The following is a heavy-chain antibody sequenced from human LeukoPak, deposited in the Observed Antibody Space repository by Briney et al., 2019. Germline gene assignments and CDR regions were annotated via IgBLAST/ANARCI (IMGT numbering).Heavy chain of an antibody. V-gene: IGHV3-15*01. J-gene: IGHJ4*02. Sequence: GGSLRLSCAPSGFPFTYAWMNWVRQAPGKGLEWVGRITSKTDGGTTDYAAPVKGRFTISRDDSKNMLYLQMNSLKTEDTAVYYCTTGVRGDWGQGTLVTVSS. CDR3: TTGVRGD. CDR2: ITSKTDGGTT. CDR1: GFPFTYAW. D-gene: IGHD3-10*01.